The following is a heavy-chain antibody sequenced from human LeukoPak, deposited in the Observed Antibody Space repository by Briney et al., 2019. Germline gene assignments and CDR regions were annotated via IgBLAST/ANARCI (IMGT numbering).Heavy chain of an antibody. D-gene: IGHD3-22*01. CDR2: ISYDGSNT. Sequence: GGPLRLSCAAFGFTFSSSAMHWVRQAPGKGLEWVALISYDGSNTYYADSVKGRFTISRDNSKNTLYLQMNSLRPEDTAMYYCAKDIGYSMAHGFDPWGQGTLVTVSS. CDR3: AKDIGYSMAHGFDP. CDR1: GFTFSSSA. J-gene: IGHJ5*02. V-gene: IGHV3-30*18.